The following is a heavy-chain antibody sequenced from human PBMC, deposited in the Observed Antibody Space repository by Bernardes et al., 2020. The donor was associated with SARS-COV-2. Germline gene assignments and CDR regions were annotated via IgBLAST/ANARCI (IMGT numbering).Heavy chain of an antibody. CDR3: ARRFRTSRDFDY. J-gene: IGHJ4*02. CDR1: GGSFSGSFSGYY. CDR2: INHIGST. V-gene: IGHV4-34*01. Sequence: SETLSLTCAVYGGSFSGSFSGYYWNWLRQPPGKGLDWIGEINHIGSTNYNPSLKSRVTISVDTSKNQFSLMLSFVTAADTAVYYCARRFRTSRDFDYWGQGTLVTDSS. D-gene: IGHD3-3*01.